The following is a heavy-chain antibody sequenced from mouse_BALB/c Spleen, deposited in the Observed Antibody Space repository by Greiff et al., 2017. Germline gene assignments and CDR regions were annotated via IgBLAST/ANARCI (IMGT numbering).Heavy chain of an antibody. V-gene: IGHV5-17*02. CDR1: GFTFSSFG. J-gene: IGHJ4*01. CDR2: ISSGSSTI. CDR3: AREDDYDDAMDY. Sequence: EVQVVESGGGLVQPGGSRKLSCAASGFTFSSFGMHWVRQAPEKGLEWVAYISSGSSTIYYADTVKGRFTISRDNPKNTLFLQMTSLRSEETAMYDGAREDDYDDAMDYWGQGTSVTVSS. D-gene: IGHD2-4*01.